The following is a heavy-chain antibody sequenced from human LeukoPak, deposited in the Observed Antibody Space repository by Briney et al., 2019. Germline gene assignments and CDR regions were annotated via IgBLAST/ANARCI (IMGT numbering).Heavy chain of an antibody. CDR1: GCTFTSYG. J-gene: IGHJ6*03. D-gene: IGHD3-3*01. Sequence: ASVKVSCKASGCTFTSYGISWVRQAPGQGLEWMGWIGAYNGNTNYAQKLQGRVTMTTDTSTSTAYMELRSLRSDDTAVYYCARDPPPPEWLSYYYMDVWGKGTTVTVSS. V-gene: IGHV1-18*01. CDR2: IGAYNGNT. CDR3: ARDPPPPEWLSYYYMDV.